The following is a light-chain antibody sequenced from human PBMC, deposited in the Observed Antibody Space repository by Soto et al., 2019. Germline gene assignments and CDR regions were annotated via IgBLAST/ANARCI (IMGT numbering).Light chain of an antibody. CDR1: QSVPSSS. Sequence: EIVLTQSPGTLSLSPGERATLSCRASQSVPSSSLAWYQQKPGQAPRLLIYGASTRATGSPHRFSGSGSGTDFTLTISRLEPEDFAVYYCQHYGSSPPYTFGQGTKLEIK. J-gene: IGKJ2*01. CDR3: QHYGSSPPYT. CDR2: GAS. V-gene: IGKV3-20*01.